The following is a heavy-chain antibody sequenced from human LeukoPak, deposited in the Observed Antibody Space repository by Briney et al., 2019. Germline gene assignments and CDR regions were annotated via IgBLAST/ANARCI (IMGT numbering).Heavy chain of an antibody. D-gene: IGHD6-19*01. Sequence: SETLSLTCTVSGGSVSGYYWSWIRQPPGGGLEWIGYIYHTGHTHYNASLKGRVTMSMDTSQSQISLRMSSMTAADTAVYYCAREGWNFDYWGQGTLVTVSS. CDR3: AREGWNFDY. J-gene: IGHJ4*02. V-gene: IGHV4-4*08. CDR1: GGSVSGYY. CDR2: IYHTGHT.